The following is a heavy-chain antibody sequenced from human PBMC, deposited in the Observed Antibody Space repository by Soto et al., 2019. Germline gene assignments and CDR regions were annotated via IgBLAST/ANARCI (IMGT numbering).Heavy chain of an antibody. Sequence: SETLSLTCTFSGGSISSSSYYWGWIRQPPGEGLEWIGSIYYSGSTYYNPSLKSRVTISVDTSKNQFSLKLSSVTAADTAVYYCARPSSGWYPYFDYWGQGTLVTVSS. D-gene: IGHD6-19*01. CDR3: ARPSSGWYPYFDY. J-gene: IGHJ4*02. CDR1: GGSISSSSYY. V-gene: IGHV4-39*01. CDR2: IYYSGST.